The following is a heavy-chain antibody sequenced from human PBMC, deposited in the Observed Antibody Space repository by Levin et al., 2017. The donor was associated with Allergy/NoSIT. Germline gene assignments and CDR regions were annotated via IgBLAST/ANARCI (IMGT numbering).Heavy chain of an antibody. CDR1: GYTFTGYY. CDR2: INPNSGGT. D-gene: IGHD3-10*02. V-gene: IGHV1-2*02. J-gene: IGHJ3*02. Sequence: ASVKVSCKASGYTFTGYYMHWVRQAPGQGLEWMGWINPNSGGTNYAQKFQGRVTMTRDTSISTAYMELSRLRSDDTAVYYCARDYYYVREDAFDIWGQGTMVTVSS. CDR3: ARDYYYVREDAFDI.